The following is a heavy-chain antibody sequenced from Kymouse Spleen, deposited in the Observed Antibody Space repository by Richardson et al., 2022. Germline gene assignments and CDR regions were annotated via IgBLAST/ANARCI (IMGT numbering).Heavy chain of an antibody. CDR3: ARGGYCSSTSCYHDAFDI. D-gene: IGHD2-2*02. V-gene: IGHV1-2*04. CDR2: INPNSGGT. J-gene: IGHJ3*02. CDR1: GYTFTGYY. Sequence: QVQLVQSGAEVKKPGASVKVSCKASGYTFTGYYMHWVRQAPGQGLEWMGWINPNSGGTNYAQKFQGWVTMTRDTSISTAYMELSRLRSDDTAVYYCARGGYCSSTSCYHDAFDIWGQGTMVTVSS.